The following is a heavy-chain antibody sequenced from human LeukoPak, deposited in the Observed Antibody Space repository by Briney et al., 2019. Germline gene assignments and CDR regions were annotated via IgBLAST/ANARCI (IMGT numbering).Heavy chain of an antibody. J-gene: IGHJ6*03. Sequence: GGSLRLSCAVSGFTFSSYTINWVRQAPGKGLEWVSSISSSSSYIYYADSVKGRFTISRDNAKNSLSLQMNSLRAEDTAVYYCARDRLLEDRDYHYYYYMDVWGQGTLVTVSS. V-gene: IGHV3-21*01. CDR3: ARDRLLEDRDYHYYYYMDV. CDR1: GFTFSSYT. CDR2: ISSSSSYI. D-gene: IGHD1-1*01.